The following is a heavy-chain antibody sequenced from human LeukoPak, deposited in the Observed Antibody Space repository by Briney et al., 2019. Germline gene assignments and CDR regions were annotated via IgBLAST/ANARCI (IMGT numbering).Heavy chain of an antibody. D-gene: IGHD4-23*01. J-gene: IGHJ4*02. CDR3: ARLPLPTVVTD. CDR2: IYYSGST. V-gene: IGHV4-59*08. CDR1: GGSISSYY. Sequence: SETLSLTCTVSGGSISSYYWSWIRQPPGKGLEWIGYIYYSGSTNYNPSLKSRVTISVGTSKNQFSLKLSSVTAADTAVYYCARLPLPTVVTDWGQGTLVTVSS.